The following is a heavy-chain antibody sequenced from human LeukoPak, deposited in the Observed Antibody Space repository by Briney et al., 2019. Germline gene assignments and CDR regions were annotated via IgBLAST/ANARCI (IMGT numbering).Heavy chain of an antibody. D-gene: IGHD3-22*01. CDR2: IYYSGST. CDR3: ARGPYSYDSSGAFDI. Sequence: PSETLSLTCTVSGGSISNYYWSWVRQPPGKGLEWIGYIYYSGSTNYNPSLKSRVTISVDTSKNQFSLKLSSVTVADTAVYFCARGPYSYDSSGAFDIWGQGTMVTVSS. V-gene: IGHV4-59*08. J-gene: IGHJ3*02. CDR1: GGSISNYY.